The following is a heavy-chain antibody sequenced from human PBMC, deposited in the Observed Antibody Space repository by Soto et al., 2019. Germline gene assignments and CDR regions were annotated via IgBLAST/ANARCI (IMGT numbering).Heavy chain of an antibody. CDR2: IYYSGST. CDR3: AREEVAAGSDAFDI. J-gene: IGHJ3*02. D-gene: IGHD2-15*01. CDR1: GGSISSGDYY. V-gene: IGHV4-30-4*01. Sequence: SETLSLTCTVSGGSISSGDYYWSWISQPPGKGLEWIGYIYYSGSTYYNPSLKSRVTISVDTSKNQFPLKLSSVTAADTAVYYCAREEVAAGSDAFDIWGQGTMVTVSS.